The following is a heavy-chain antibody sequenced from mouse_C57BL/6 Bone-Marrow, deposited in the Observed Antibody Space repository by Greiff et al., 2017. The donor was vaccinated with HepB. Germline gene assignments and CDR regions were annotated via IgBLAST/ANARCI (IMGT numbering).Heavy chain of an antibody. V-gene: IGHV5-6*01. CDR2: ISSGGSYT. CDR3: ARGWLPPFAY. CDR1: GFTFSSYG. J-gene: IGHJ3*01. D-gene: IGHD2-2*01. Sequence: EVQRVESGGDLVKPGGSLKLSCAASGFTFSSYGMSWVRQTPDKRLEWVATISSGGSYTYYPDSVKGRFTISRDNAKSTAYLQMSSLKSEDTAMYYCARGWLPPFAYWGQGTLVTVSA.